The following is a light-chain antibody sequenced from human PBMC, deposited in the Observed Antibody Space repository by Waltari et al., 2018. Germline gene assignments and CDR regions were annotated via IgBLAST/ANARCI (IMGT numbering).Light chain of an antibody. V-gene: IGKV4-1*01. CDR3: QQYYSIPPA. Sequence: DIVTTQSPDSLAVPLGERATITCKSSQRVLYSSNNENYLAWYQQKPGQPPKLLIYWASARTSGVPDRFSGSGSGTDFTLTISSLQAEDVAVYYCQQYYSIPPAFGQGTKLEIQ. CDR1: QRVLYSSNNENY. J-gene: IGKJ2*01. CDR2: WAS.